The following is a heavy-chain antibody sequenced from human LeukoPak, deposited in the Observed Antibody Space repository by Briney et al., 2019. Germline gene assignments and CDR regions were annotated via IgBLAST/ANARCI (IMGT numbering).Heavy chain of an antibody. D-gene: IGHD1-26*01. CDR1: GGSISSSNW. CDR2: IYHSGST. V-gene: IGHV4-4*02. CDR3: AREEALGSGSFDY. J-gene: IGHJ4*02. Sequence: SKTLSLTCAVSGGSISSSNWWSWVRQPPGKGLEWIGEIYHSGSTNYNPPLKSRVTISVDKSKNQFSLKLGSVTAADTAVYYCAREEALGSGSFDYWGQGTLVTVSS.